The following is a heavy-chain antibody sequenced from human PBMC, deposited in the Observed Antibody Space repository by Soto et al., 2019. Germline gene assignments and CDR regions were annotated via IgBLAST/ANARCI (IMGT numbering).Heavy chain of an antibody. J-gene: IGHJ6*02. CDR2: IYYSGST. CDR1: GGSVSSSNYY. D-gene: IGHD2-2*02. Sequence: PSETLSLTCAVSGGSVSSSNYYWGWIRQSPGKGLEWIGSIYYSGSTYYNPSLKSRVTISVDTSKNQFSLKLSSVTAADTAVYYCARDRGLEYQLLYRPGRYYYYGMDVWGQGTTVTVSS. CDR3: ARDRGLEYQLLYRPGRYYYYGMDV. V-gene: IGHV4-39*07.